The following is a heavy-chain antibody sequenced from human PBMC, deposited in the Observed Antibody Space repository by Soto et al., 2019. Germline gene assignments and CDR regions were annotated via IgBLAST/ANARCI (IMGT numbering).Heavy chain of an antibody. Sequence: DLEWLAHIFSNDEKSYSTSLKSRLTISKDTSKSQVVLTMTNMDPVDTATYYCARSQYGDSTSRKFFDYWGQGTLVTVSS. D-gene: IGHD4-17*01. CDR2: IFSNDEK. J-gene: IGHJ4*02. CDR3: ARSQYGDSTSRKFFDY. V-gene: IGHV2-26*01.